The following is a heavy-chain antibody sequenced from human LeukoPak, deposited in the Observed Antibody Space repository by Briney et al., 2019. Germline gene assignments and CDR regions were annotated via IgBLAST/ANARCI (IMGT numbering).Heavy chain of an antibody. D-gene: IGHD3-10*01. J-gene: IGHJ6*02. CDR3: AKDVSGSYYYGMDV. V-gene: IGHV3-30*18. Sequence: GGSLRLSCAASGFTFSSYGMHWVRQAPGKGLEWVAVISYDGSNKYFADSVRGRFTISRDNSKNTLYLQLNTLRAEDTAMYYCAKDVSGSYYYGMDVWGQGTTVTVSS. CDR1: GFTFSSYG. CDR2: ISYDGSNK.